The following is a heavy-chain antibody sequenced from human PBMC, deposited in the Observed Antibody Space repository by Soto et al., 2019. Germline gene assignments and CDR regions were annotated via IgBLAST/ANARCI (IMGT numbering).Heavy chain of an antibody. V-gene: IGHV3-23*01. CDR2: ISGSGGST. CDR1: GFTFSSYA. CDR3: AKPVHSYGYYYYGMDV. J-gene: IGHJ6*02. Sequence: AGSLRLSCAASGFTFSSYAMSWVRQAPGKGLEWVSAISGSGGSTYYADSVKGRFTISRDNSKNTLYLQMNSLRAEDTAVYYCAKPVHSYGYYYYGMDVWGQGTTVTVSS. D-gene: IGHD5-18*01.